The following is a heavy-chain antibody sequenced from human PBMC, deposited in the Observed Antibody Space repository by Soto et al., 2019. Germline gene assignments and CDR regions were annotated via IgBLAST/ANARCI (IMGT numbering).Heavy chain of an antibody. V-gene: IGHV4-59*01. CDR1: GGSISSYY. D-gene: IGHD3-10*01. Sequence: SGTLSLTCTVSGGSISSYYWSWIRQPQGKGLEWIGYIYYSGSTNYNPSLKGRVTISVDTSKNQFSLKLSSVTAADTAVYYCARGDPLLWFGEKVYYGMDVWGQGTTVTVSS. CDR2: IYYSGST. CDR3: ARGDPLLWFGEKVYYGMDV. J-gene: IGHJ6*02.